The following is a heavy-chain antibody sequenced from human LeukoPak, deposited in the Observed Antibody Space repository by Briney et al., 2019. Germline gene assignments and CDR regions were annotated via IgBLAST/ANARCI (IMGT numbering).Heavy chain of an antibody. CDR3: ARVRASGSGSYRSPYYFDY. Sequence: SETLSLTCTVSGGSISSYYWSWIRQPPGKGLEWIGYIYYSGSTYYNPSLKSRVTISVDTSKNQFSLKLSSVTAADTAVYYCARVRASGSGSYRSPYYFDYWGQGTLVTVSS. CDR1: GGSISSYY. J-gene: IGHJ4*02. V-gene: IGHV4-59*08. D-gene: IGHD3-10*01. CDR2: IYYSGST.